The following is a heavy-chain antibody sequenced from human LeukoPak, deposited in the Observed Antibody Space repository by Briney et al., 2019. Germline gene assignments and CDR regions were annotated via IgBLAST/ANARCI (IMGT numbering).Heavy chain of an antibody. Sequence: SETLSLTCTVSGDSISSYYWSWIRQPAGKGLEWIGRMYSSGTTHYSPSLKSRITMSVDTSKNQFSLRLSSVTAADTAVYYCGREGGSYRSFDYWGQGTLVTVSS. CDR1: GDSISSYY. V-gene: IGHV4-4*07. J-gene: IGHJ4*02. D-gene: IGHD1-26*01. CDR2: MYSSGTT. CDR3: GREGGSYRSFDY.